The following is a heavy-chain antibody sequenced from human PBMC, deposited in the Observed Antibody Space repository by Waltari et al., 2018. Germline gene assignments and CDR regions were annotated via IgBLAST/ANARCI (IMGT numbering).Heavy chain of an antibody. D-gene: IGHD3-10*01. V-gene: IGHV1-18*04. CDR1: GYTFPSYG. Sequence: QVQLVQSGAEVKKPGASVKVSCKASGYTFPSYGISWVRQAPGQGRERRGWISAYNGNTNYAQKLQGRVTMTTDTSTSTAYMELRSLRSDDTAVYYCARDRITMVRGVIINKDYYGMDVWGQGTTVTVSS. CDR3: ARDRITMVRGVIINKDYYGMDV. J-gene: IGHJ6*02. CDR2: ISAYNGNT.